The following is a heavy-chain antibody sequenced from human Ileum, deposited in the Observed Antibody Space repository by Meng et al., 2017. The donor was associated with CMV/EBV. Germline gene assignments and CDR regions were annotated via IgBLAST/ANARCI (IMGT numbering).Heavy chain of an antibody. J-gene: IGHJ4*02. CDR3: AKQALYCSVDRCTSQILYYFDY. V-gene: IGHV3-23*01. Sequence: YAMSWLRQAPGKGLEWVSTISGTGDSTSYADSVKGRFTSSRDSSKNTLYLQMNSLRAEDTAVYYCAKQALYCSVDRCTSQILYYFDYWGQGTLVTVSS. CDR1: YA. D-gene: IGHD2-15*01. CDR2: ISGTGDST.